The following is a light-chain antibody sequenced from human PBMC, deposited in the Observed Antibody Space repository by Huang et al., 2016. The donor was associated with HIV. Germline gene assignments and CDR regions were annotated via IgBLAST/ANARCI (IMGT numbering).Light chain of an antibody. CDR1: QSVSSN. V-gene: IGKV3-15*01. Sequence: EIVMTQSPATLSVSPGERAPLSCRASQSVSSNLAWYPQKPGQAPRLLIYGASTRATVIPARISGSGSGTEFTLTISSLQSEDFAVYYCQQYNNWPRTFGPGTKVDIK. CDR2: GAS. J-gene: IGKJ3*01. CDR3: QQYNNWPRT.